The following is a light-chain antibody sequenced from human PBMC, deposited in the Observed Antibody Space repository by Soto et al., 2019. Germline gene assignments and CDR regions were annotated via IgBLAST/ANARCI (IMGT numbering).Light chain of an antibody. CDR2: EVS. J-gene: IGLJ3*02. V-gene: IGLV2-8*01. CDR3: TSYAGSSNWV. Sequence: QPVLTQPPSASGSPGQSVTISCTGTSSDVGGYNYVSWYQQHPGKAPKFMIYEVSKRPSGVPDRFSGSKSGNTASLTVSGLQAEDEADYYCTSYAGSSNWVFGGGTKLTVL. CDR1: SSDVGGYNY.